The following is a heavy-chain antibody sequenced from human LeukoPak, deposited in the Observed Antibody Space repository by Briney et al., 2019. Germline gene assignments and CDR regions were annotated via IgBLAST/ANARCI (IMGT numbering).Heavy chain of an antibody. J-gene: IGHJ4*02. Sequence: RSSETLSLTCAVSGGSISSGGYSWSWIRQPPGKGLEWIGYIYHSGSTYYNPSLKSRVTISVDRSKNQFSLKLSSVTAVDTAVYYCARKENVYYYFDYWGQGTLVTVSS. CDR2: IYHSGST. V-gene: IGHV4-30-2*01. CDR3: ARKENVYYYFDY. CDR1: GGSISSGGYS. D-gene: IGHD3-10*01.